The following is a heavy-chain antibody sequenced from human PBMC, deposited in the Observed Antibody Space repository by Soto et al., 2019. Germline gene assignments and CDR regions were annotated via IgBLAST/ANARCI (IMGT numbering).Heavy chain of an antibody. V-gene: IGHV3-33*01. CDR3: ARDSSYGYLGY. Sequence: QVQLVESGGGVVQPGRSLRLSCAASGFTFSSYGMHWVRQAPGKGLEWVAVIWYDGSNKYYADSVKGRFTISRDNSKNTLYLQMNSLRAEDTAVYYCARDSSYGYLGYWGQGTLVTVSS. J-gene: IGHJ4*02. D-gene: IGHD5-18*01. CDR2: IWYDGSNK. CDR1: GFTFSSYG.